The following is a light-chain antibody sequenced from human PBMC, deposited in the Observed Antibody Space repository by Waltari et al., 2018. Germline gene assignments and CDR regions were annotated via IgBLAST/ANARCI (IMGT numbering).Light chain of an antibody. V-gene: IGLV8-61*01. Sequence: QTVVTQEPSLSVSPGGTVTLTCALSSGSVSSTSYATWYRQTPGQAPRTLVYKGNCRSFGVPERFSGSVLGNKAALTITGAQADDESDYFCSMYMGSGIWVFGGGTQLTVL. J-gene: IGLJ3*02. CDR2: KGN. CDR1: SGSVSSTSY. CDR3: SMYMGSGIWV.